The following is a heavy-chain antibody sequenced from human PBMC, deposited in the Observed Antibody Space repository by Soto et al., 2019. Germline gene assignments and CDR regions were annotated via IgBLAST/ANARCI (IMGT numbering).Heavy chain of an antibody. CDR1: GGTFISYA. Sequence: GXSVKLPCEASGGTFISYAIIWVRQAPGQGLEWMGGIIPIFGTANYAQKFQGRVTITADKSTSTAYMELSSLRSEDTAVYYCARAGIAARGFDYWGHGTLVTVSS. D-gene: IGHD6-6*01. CDR2: IIPIFGTA. V-gene: IGHV1-69*06. CDR3: ARAGIAARGFDY. J-gene: IGHJ4*01.